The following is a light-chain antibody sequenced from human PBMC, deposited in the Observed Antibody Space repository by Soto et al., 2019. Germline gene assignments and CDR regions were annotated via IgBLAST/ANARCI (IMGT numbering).Light chain of an antibody. Sequence: ETVMTQSPAVLSVSPGERATLSCRASQSVDSRLAWYQQKPCQAPRLLIYGASTRATGIPARFSGSGSGTECTLTISSLQSEDSASYYCQQFSDSPPERTFGQGTKVEVK. CDR1: QSVDSR. J-gene: IGKJ1*01. V-gene: IGKV3-15*01. CDR3: QQFSDSPPERT. CDR2: GAS.